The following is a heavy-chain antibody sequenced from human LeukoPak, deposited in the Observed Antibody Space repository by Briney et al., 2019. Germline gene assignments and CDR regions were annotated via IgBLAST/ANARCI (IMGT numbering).Heavy chain of an antibody. J-gene: IGHJ4*02. CDR2: ISAYNGNT. V-gene: IGHV1-18*01. D-gene: IGHD6-19*01. Sequence: GASVKVSCKASGYTFTSYGISWVRQAPGQGLEWMGWISAYNGNTNYAQKLQGRVTMTTDTFTSTAYMELRSLRSDDTAVYYCARGITLAVAGPPDYWGQGTLVTVSS. CDR3: ARGITLAVAGPPDY. CDR1: GYTFTSYG.